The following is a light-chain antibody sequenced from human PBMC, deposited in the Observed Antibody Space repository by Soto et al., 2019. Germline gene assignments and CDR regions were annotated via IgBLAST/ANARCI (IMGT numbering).Light chain of an antibody. Sequence: QSVLTQPPSASGTPGQRVTISCSGSISNIERYYVYWYQHLPGTAPKLLIYRDNQRPSGVPDRFSGSKSGTSASLAISGLRYEDAADYYCAAWVDSLSGPVFGGGTKVTVL. V-gene: IGLV1-47*01. CDR2: RDN. CDR3: AAWVDSLSGPV. CDR1: ISNIERYY. J-gene: IGLJ2*01.